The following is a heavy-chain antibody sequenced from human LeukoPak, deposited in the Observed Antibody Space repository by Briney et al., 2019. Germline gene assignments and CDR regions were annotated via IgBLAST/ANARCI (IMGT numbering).Heavy chain of an antibody. D-gene: IGHD6-13*01. CDR3: AKGIIAAAGRNYFDY. Sequence: GGSLRLSCAASGFTFDDYAMHWVRQAPGKGLEWVSGISWNSGSIGYADSVKGRFTISRDNAKNSLYLQMNSLRAEDTALYCCAKGIIAAAGRNYFDYWGQGTLVTVSS. V-gene: IGHV3-9*01. CDR1: GFTFDDYA. J-gene: IGHJ4*02. CDR2: ISWNSGSI.